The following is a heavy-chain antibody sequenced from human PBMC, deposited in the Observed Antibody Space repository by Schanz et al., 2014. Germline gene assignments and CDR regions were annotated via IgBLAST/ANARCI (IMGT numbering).Heavy chain of an antibody. Sequence: EVQLVESGGGLVQPGGSLRLSCAASGFTFSSYWMHWVRQAPGKGLVWISRINSDGSSASYAESVKGRFTISRDNAKNTLYLQMNSLRAEDTALYYCAKDRQNRVNRVGYYYGMDGWGQGTTVTVSS. V-gene: IGHV3-74*01. D-gene: IGHD3-16*01. CDR2: INSDGSSA. CDR1: GFTFSSYW. J-gene: IGHJ6*02. CDR3: AKDRQNRVNRVGYYYGMDG.